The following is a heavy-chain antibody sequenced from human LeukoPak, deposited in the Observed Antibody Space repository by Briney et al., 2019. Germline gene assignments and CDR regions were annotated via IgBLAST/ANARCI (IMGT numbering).Heavy chain of an antibody. J-gene: IGHJ4*02. V-gene: IGHV1-46*01. CDR3: ARDAKGDYPFDY. Sequence: GASVKVSCKASGYTFTSYAISWVRQAPGQGLEWMGIINPSGGSTSYAQKFQGRVTMTRDTSTSTVYMELSSLRSEDTAVYYCARDAKGDYPFDYRGQGTLVTVSS. CDR1: GYTFTSYA. CDR2: INPSGGST. D-gene: IGHD3-16*01.